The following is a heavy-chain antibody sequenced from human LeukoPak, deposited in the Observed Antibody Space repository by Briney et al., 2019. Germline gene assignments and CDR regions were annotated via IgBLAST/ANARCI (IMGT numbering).Heavy chain of an antibody. D-gene: IGHD3-10*01. J-gene: IGHJ4*02. CDR2: IIPIFGTA. CDR3: ARAPEYYYGSGSYYNDY. Sequence: GASVKVSCKASGGTFSSYAISWVRQAPGQGLEWMGGIIPIFGTANYAQKFQGRVTITADESTSTAYMELGSLRSEDTAVYYCARAPEYYYGSGSYYNDYWGQGTLVTVSS. V-gene: IGHV1-69*13. CDR1: GGTFSSYA.